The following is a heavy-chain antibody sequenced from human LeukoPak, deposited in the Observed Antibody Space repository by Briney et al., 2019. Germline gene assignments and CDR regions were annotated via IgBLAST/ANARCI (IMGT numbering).Heavy chain of an antibody. CDR2: IKQDGSEK. CDR1: GFTFSSSA. J-gene: IGHJ4*02. V-gene: IGHV3-7*01. D-gene: IGHD2-2*01. Sequence: PGGSLRLSCAASGFTFSSSAMSWVRQAPGKGLEWVANIKQDGSEKYYVDSVKGRFTISRDNAKNSVYLQMNSLRAEDTAVYYCARDQAVVAAVELDCWGQGTLVTVSS. CDR3: ARDQAVVAAVELDC.